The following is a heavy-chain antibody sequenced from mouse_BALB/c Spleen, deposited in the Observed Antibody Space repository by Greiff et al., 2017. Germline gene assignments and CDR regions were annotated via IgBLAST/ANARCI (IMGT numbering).Heavy chain of an antibody. CDR3: ARSLRNAMDY. V-gene: IGHV1S137*01. D-gene: IGHD1-1*01. CDR2: ISTYYGDA. Sequence: VQLQQSGAELVRPGVSVKISCKGSGYTFTDYAMHWVKQSHAKSLEWIGVISTYYGDASYNQKFKGKATMTVDKSSSTAYMELARLTSEDSAIYYCARSLRNAMDYWGQGTSVTVSS. CDR1: GYTFTDYA. J-gene: IGHJ4*01.